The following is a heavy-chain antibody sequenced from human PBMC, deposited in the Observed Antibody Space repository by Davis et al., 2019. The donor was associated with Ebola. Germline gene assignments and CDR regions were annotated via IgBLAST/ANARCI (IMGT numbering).Heavy chain of an antibody. Sequence: GESLKISCAASGFTVSSNYMSWVRQAPGKGLEWVSVIYSCGSTYYADSVKGRFTISRDNSKNTLYLQMNSLRAEDTAVYYCARGSQYSSSSGYYYYGMDVWGQGTTVTVSS. J-gene: IGHJ6*02. V-gene: IGHV3-66*03. D-gene: IGHD6-13*01. CDR3: ARGSQYSSSSGYYYYGMDV. CDR1: GFTVSSNY. CDR2: IYSCGST.